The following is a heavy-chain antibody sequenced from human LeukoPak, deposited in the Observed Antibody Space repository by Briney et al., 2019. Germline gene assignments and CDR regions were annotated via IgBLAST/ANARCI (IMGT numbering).Heavy chain of an antibody. D-gene: IGHD2-15*01. CDR1: GGSISSYY. CDR2: IKSKTDGGTT. CDR3: TTDMVVVAATPNYYYGMDV. V-gene: IGHV3-15*01. J-gene: IGHJ6*02. Sequence: PSETLSLTCTVSGGSISSYYWSWIRQPPGKGLEWVGRIKSKTDGGTTDYAAPVKGRFTISRDDSKNTLYLQMNSLKTEDTAVYYCTTDMVVVAATPNYYYGMDVWGQGTTVTVSS.